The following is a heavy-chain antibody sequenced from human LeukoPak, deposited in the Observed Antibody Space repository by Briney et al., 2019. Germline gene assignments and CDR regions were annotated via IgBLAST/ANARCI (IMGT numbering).Heavy chain of an antibody. D-gene: IGHD3-16*02. CDR3: ARVTGFYYYYYYMDV. J-gene: IGHJ6*03. CDR2: IIPIFGTA. CDR1: GGTFSSYA. V-gene: IGHV1-69*05. Sequence: SVKVSCKASGGTFSSYAISWLRQAPGQGLEWMGGIIPIFGTANYAQKFQGRVTITTGESTSTAYMELSSLRSEDTAVYYCARVTGFYYYYYYMDVWGKGTTVTVSS.